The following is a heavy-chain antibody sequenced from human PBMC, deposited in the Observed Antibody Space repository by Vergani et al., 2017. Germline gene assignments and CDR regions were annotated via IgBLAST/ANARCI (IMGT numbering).Heavy chain of an antibody. V-gene: IGHV3-48*01. CDR3: AIDPSTVVVIPDAFDI. D-gene: IGHD3-22*01. Sequence: EVQLVESGGGLVQPGGSLRLSCAASGFTFSSYSMNWVRQAPGKGLEWVSYISSSSSTIYYADSVKGRFTISRDNAKNSLYLQMNSLRAEDTAVYYCAIDPSTVVVIPDAFDIWGQGTMVTVSS. J-gene: IGHJ3*02. CDR2: ISSSSSTI. CDR1: GFTFSSYS.